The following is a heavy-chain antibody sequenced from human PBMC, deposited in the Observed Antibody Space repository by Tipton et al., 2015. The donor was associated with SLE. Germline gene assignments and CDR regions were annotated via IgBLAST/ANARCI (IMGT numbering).Heavy chain of an antibody. CDR2: IYYSGST. CDR1: GGSISSGGYY. Sequence: LRLSYTVSGGSISSGGYYWSWIRQHPGKGLEWIGYIYYSGSTYYNPSLKSRVTISVDTSKNQFSLKLSSVTAADTAVYYCARISPLLYCGGDCYYYYYMDVWGKGTTVTVSS. D-gene: IGHD2-21*01. V-gene: IGHV4-31*02. J-gene: IGHJ6*03. CDR3: ARISPLLYCGGDCYYYYYMDV.